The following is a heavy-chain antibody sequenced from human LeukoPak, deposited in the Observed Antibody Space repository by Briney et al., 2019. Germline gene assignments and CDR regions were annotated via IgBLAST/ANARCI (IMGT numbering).Heavy chain of an antibody. J-gene: IGHJ4*02. CDR2: IYYSGST. CDR1: GGSISSSSYY. Sequence: PSPTLSLTCTVSGGSISSSSYYWGWIRQPPGKGLQSIGSIYYSGSTYYNPSLKSRVTISVDTSKNQFSLKLSSVTAADTAVYYCAIRFYCSSTSCQGVFDYWGQGTLVTVSS. CDR3: AIRFYCSSTSCQGVFDY. D-gene: IGHD2-2*01. V-gene: IGHV4-39*01.